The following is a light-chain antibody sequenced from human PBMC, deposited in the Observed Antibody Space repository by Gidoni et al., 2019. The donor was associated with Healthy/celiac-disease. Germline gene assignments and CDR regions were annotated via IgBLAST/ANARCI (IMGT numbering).Light chain of an antibody. CDR2: RNN. J-gene: IGLJ2*01. V-gene: IGLV1-47*01. CDR3: AAWDDSLSVVV. Sequence: SVLNQPPSASGTHGKRVTISCSGSSSNIGSNYVYWYQQLPGTAPKRLIYRNNQRPAGFPVRFSVSKSGTSASLAISGLRSEDEADYYCAAWDDSLSVVVFGGGTKLTVL. CDR1: SSNIGSNY.